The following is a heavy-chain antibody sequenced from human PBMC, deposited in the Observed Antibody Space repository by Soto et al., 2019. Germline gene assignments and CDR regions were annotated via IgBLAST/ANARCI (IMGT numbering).Heavy chain of an antibody. CDR1: GGTFSSYA. J-gene: IGHJ6*02. CDR3: ARPMAGTYYYGMGV. D-gene: IGHD6-19*01. Sequence: GASVKVSCKASGGTFSSYAISWVRQAPGQGLEWMGGVIPIFGTANYAQKFQGRVTITADESTSTAYMELSSLRSEDTAVYYCARPMAGTYYYGMGVWGQGTTVTVSS. CDR2: VIPIFGTA. V-gene: IGHV1-69*13.